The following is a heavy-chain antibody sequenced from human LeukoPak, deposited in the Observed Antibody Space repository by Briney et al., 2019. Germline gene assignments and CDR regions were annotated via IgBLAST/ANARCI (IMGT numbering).Heavy chain of an antibody. CDR2: IYYSGTT. CDR1: GDSISSGGSY. V-gene: IGHV4-31*03. J-gene: IGHJ6*02. CDR3: ARAACSSTSCYAGYYYGMDV. D-gene: IGHD2-2*01. Sequence: SQTLSLTCTVSGDSISSGGSYWSWTRQHPGEGLEWIGYIYYSGTTNYNPSLKGRVTISVDTSKNQFSLKLSSVTAADTAVYYCARAACSSTSCYAGYYYGMDVWGQGTTVTVSS.